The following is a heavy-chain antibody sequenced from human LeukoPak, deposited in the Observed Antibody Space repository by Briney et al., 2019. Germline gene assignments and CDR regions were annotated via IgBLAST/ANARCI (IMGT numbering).Heavy chain of an antibody. CDR3: ARVGPRPYYYYYMDV. J-gene: IGHJ6*03. V-gene: IGHV3-7*01. Sequence: HSGGSLRLSCAASGFTFSSYWMSWVRQAPGKGLEWVANIKQDGSEKYNVDSVKGRFTISRDNAKNSLYLQMNSLRAEDTAVYYCARVGPRPYYYYYMDVWGKGTTVTVSS. CDR1: GFTFSSYW. CDR2: IKQDGSEK.